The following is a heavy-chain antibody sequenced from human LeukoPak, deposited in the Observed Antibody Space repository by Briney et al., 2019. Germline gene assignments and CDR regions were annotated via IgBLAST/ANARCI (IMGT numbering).Heavy chain of an antibody. J-gene: IGHJ4*02. CDR3: AKSYYDILTGYHFDY. V-gene: IGHV3-30*18. CDR1: GXTFSSYG. Sequence: PGGSLRLSCAASGXTFSSYGVHWVRQAPGKGLEWVAVISYDGSNKYYADSVKGRFTISRDNSKNTLYLQMNSLRAEDTAVYYCAKSYYDILTGYHFDYWGQGTLVTVSS. CDR2: ISYDGSNK. D-gene: IGHD3-9*01.